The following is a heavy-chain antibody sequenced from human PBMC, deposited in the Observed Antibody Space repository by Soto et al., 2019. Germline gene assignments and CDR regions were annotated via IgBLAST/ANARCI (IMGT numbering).Heavy chain of an antibody. D-gene: IGHD1-26*01. CDR3: TTGGIVGGSLYEPTLNQDY. CDR2: IKTKTDGGTT. Sequence: EVQLVESGGGLVKPGGSLRLSCAASGFTFSNAWMSWVRQAPGKGLEWVGRIKTKTDGGTTDYAALVKGRFTISRDDSNNTLYLQMKSLKIEDTAVSYCTTGGIVGGSLYEPTLNQDYCGQGTLVTVSS. CDR1: GFTFSNAW. V-gene: IGHV3-15*01. J-gene: IGHJ4*02.